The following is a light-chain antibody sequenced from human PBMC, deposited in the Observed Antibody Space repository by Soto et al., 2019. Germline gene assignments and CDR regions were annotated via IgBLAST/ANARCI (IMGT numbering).Light chain of an antibody. CDR2: KAF. J-gene: IGKJ1*01. Sequence: DIQMTQSPSTLSASVGDRVTITCRASQSIGSSLAWYQQKPGKAPNLLIYKAFSLESGVPSRFSGSGSGAEFTLTISSLQPDDFATYYGQQYSLYPWTFGQGTKVESK. CDR1: QSIGSS. CDR3: QQYSLYPWT. V-gene: IGKV1-5*03.